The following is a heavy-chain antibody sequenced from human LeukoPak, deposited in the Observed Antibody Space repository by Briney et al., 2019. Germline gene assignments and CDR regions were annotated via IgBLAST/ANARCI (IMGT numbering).Heavy chain of an antibody. V-gene: IGHV5-51*01. CDR2: IYPGDSDT. CDR3: ARGGDGYKRVLVLELDY. Sequence: GESLKISCKGSGYSFASYWIGWVRQMPGKGLEWMGIIYPGDSDTRYSPSFQGQVTISADKSISTAYLQWSSLKASDTAMYYCARGGDGYKRVLVLELDYWGQGTLVTVSS. J-gene: IGHJ4*02. CDR1: GYSFASYW. D-gene: IGHD5-24*01.